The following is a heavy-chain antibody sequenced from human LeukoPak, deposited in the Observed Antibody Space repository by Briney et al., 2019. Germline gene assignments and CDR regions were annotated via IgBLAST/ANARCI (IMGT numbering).Heavy chain of an antibody. D-gene: IGHD6-19*01. Sequence: PGGSLRLSCAASGFTFSSYGMHWVRQAPGKGLEWVAFIPYDGSNKYYADSVKGRFTISGDNSKNTLYLQMNSLRAEDTAVYYCAKELRVAGEEYYYYYMDVWGKGTTVTVSS. CDR1: GFTFSSYG. CDR2: IPYDGSNK. J-gene: IGHJ6*03. CDR3: AKELRVAGEEYYYYYMDV. V-gene: IGHV3-30*02.